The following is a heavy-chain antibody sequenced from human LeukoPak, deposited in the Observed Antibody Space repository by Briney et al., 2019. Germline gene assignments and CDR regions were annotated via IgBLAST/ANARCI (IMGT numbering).Heavy chain of an antibody. CDR1: GGSISSYY. V-gene: IGHV4-59*01. Sequence: SETLSLTCTVSGGSISSYYWSWVRQPPGKGLEWIGYIYYSGSNNYNPSLKSRVTISVDTSKNQFSLKLSSVTAADTAVYYCARVRYSSGWYDGLDYWGQGTLVTVSS. CDR3: ARVRYSSGWYDGLDY. CDR2: IYYSGSN. D-gene: IGHD6-19*01. J-gene: IGHJ4*02.